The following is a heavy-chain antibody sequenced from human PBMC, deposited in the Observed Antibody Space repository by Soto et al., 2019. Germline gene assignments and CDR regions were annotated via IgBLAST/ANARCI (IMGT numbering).Heavy chain of an antibody. CDR2: INHSGST. CDR1: GGSFSGYY. Sequence: SETLSLTCAVYGGSFSGYYWSWIRQPPGKGLEWIGEINHSGSTNYNPSLKSRVTISVDTSKNQFSLKLSSVTAADTAVYYCARGVDTAMGHYYYYYMDVWGKGTTVTVSS. J-gene: IGHJ6*03. V-gene: IGHV4-34*01. D-gene: IGHD5-18*01. CDR3: ARGVDTAMGHYYYYYMDV.